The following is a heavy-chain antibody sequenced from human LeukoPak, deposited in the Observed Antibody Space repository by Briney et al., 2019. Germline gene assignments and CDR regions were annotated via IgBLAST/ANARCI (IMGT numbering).Heavy chain of an antibody. CDR1: GGTFSSYA. V-gene: IGHV1-69*04. CDR2: IIPILGIA. CDR3: ARLGAVPAALDFDY. Sequence: ASVKVSCKASGGTFSSYAISWVRQAPGQGLEWMGRIIPILGIANYAQKFQGRVTITADKSTSTAYMELRSLRSDDTAVYYCARLGAVPAALDFDYWGQGTLVTVSS. J-gene: IGHJ4*02. D-gene: IGHD2-2*01.